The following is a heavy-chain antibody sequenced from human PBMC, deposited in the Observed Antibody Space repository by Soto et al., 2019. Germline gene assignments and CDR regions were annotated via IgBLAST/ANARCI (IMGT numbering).Heavy chain of an antibody. J-gene: IGHJ6*02. D-gene: IGHD3-22*01. CDR3: ARDTYYYDSSGYSYYYGMDV. CDR2: IIPILGIA. Sequence: SVKVSCKASGGTFSSYTISWVRQAPGQGLEWMGRIIPILGIANYAQKFQGRVTITADKSTSTAYMELSSLRSEDTAVYYCARDTYYYDSSGYSYYYGMDVWGQGTTVTVSS. CDR1: GGTFSSYT. V-gene: IGHV1-69*04.